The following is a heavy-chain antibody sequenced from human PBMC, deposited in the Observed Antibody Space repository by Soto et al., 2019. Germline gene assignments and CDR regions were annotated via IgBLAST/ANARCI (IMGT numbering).Heavy chain of an antibody. CDR3: ARVSCNGGSWYLYYFND. CDR2: IYYTGST. CDR1: AGFISSGGYY. V-gene: IGHV4-31*03. Sequence: SETLSLTCTVSAGFISSGGYYWSWIRQHPGKGLELIGYIYYTGSTYYNPSLKSRVTILVDTSKNQFSLKLSSVTAADTTVYHCARVSCNGGSWYLYYFNDCGQGTLGPGSS. J-gene: IGHJ4*02. D-gene: IGHD2-15*01.